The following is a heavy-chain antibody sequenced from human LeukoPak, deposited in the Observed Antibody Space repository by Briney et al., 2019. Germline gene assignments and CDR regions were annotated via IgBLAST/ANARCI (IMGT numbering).Heavy chain of an antibody. CDR2: ISGSGGTT. Sequence: PGGSLRLSCIASGFTFNNYAMIWVRQAPGKGLDWVSAISGSGGTTYYADSVKGRFTFSRDNSKNTLYLQMNGLRAEDTAVYYCAKSAKLVGGTTMPYWGQGTLVTVSS. CDR1: GFTFNNYA. D-gene: IGHD1-26*01. CDR3: AKSAKLVGGTTMPY. J-gene: IGHJ4*02. V-gene: IGHV3-23*01.